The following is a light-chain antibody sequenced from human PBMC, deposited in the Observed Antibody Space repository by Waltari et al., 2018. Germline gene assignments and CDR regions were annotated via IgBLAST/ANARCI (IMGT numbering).Light chain of an antibody. V-gene: IGKV1-39*01. CDR2: AAS. J-gene: IGKJ1*01. CDR1: QSISSY. CDR3: QRSYSTPPA. Sequence: DIQMTQSPSSLSASVGDRVTITCRASQSISSYLNGYQQKPGKAPKLLIYAASSLQSGVPSRFSGSGSGTDFTLTISSLQPADFATYYGQRSYSTPPAFGQGTKVEIK.